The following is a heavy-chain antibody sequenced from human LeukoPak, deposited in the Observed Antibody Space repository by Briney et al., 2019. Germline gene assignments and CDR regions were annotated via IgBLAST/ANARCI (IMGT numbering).Heavy chain of an antibody. CDR2: IYPGDSDT. Sequence: GESLKISCKGSEYSFTSYWIGWVRQMPGKGLEWMGIIYPGDSDTRYSPSFQGQVTISADKSISTAYLQWSSLKASDTAMYYCARAEMYYYDSSGSFDYWGQGTLVTVSS. CDR3: ARAEMYYYDSSGSFDY. V-gene: IGHV5-51*01. CDR1: EYSFTSYW. D-gene: IGHD3-22*01. J-gene: IGHJ4*02.